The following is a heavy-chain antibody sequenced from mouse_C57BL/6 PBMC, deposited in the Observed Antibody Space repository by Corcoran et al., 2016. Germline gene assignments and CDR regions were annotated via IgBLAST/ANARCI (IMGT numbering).Heavy chain of an antibody. Sequence: EVQLQQSGPELVKPGASVKISCKASGYTFTDYYMNWVKQSHGKSLEWIGDINPNNGGTSYNQKFKGKATLTVDKSSSTAYMELRSLTSEDSAVYYCASYYYGSSIYFDYWGQGTTLPVSS. CDR3: ASYYYGSSIYFDY. J-gene: IGHJ2*01. D-gene: IGHD1-1*01. V-gene: IGHV1-26*01. CDR1: GYTFTDYY. CDR2: INPNNGGT.